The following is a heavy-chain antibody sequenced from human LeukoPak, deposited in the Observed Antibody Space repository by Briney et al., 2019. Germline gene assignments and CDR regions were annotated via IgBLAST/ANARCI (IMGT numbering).Heavy chain of an antibody. D-gene: IGHD2-15*01. Sequence: SQTLSLTCAVSGGSISSGGYSWSWIRQPPGKGLEWIGYIYHSGSTNYNPSLKSRVTISVDTSKNQFSLKLSSVTAADTAVYYWARRLVVVAAHFYYWGQGTLVTVSS. J-gene: IGHJ4*02. V-gene: IGHV4-30-2*01. CDR3: ARRLVVVAAHFYY. CDR2: IYHSGST. CDR1: GGSISSGGYS.